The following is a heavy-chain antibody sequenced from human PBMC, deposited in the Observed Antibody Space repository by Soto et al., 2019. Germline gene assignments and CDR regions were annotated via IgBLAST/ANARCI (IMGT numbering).Heavy chain of an antibody. D-gene: IGHD2-2*01. Sequence: PSETLSLTCSVSGGPISSSSYYWGWIRQPPGKGLEWIGSIFYSGRTDYNPSLKSRVTISVDRSKNQFSLKLNSVTAADTAVYYCARRRCSTTSCYPYYYYGLDVWGQGTTVT. CDR2: IFYSGRT. CDR1: GGPISSSSYY. J-gene: IGHJ6*02. CDR3: ARRRCSTTSCYPYYYYGLDV. V-gene: IGHV4-39*01.